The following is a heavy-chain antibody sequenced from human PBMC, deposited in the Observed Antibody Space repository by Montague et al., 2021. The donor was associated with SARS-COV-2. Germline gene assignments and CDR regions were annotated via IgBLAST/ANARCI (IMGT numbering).Heavy chain of an antibody. J-gene: IGHJ6*03. Sequence: SETLSLTCAVHGGSFSTYSWNWIRQPPGKGLEWIGEIHHGGSTNXNPSLKSRVTISADTSKNQFPLKLTSVAAADTAVYYCARLGDGVVPSPILGVGPYYSYYYMDVWGKGTTVTVSS. CDR1: GGSFSTYS. CDR3: ARLGDGVVPSPILGVGPYYSYYYMDV. CDR2: IHHGGST. V-gene: IGHV4-34*01. D-gene: IGHD3-10*01.